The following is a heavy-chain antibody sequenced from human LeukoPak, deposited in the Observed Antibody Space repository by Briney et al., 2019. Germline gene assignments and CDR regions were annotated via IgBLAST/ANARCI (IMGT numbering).Heavy chain of an antibody. D-gene: IGHD3-10*01. J-gene: IGHJ4*02. CDR3: ARDRPNYYGSDGHCYRRDGDY. CDR2: ITSRGEST. CDR1: GFTFSIYA. V-gene: IGHV3-23*01. Sequence: GGSLRLSCAASGFTFSIYAMSWVRQAPGKGLQWVSSITSRGESTWYVDSVKGRFTITRDNSENTLYLQMHSLRAEDTAVYYCARDRPNYYGSDGHCYRRDGDYWGRGTLVSVSS.